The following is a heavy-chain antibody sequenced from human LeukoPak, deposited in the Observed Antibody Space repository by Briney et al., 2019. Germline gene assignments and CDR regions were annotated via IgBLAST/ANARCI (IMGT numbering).Heavy chain of an antibody. CDR1: GGSISSYY. CDR2: IYHSGTT. Sequence: SETLSLTRTVSGGSISSYYWSWIRQPPGKGLEWIGYIYHSGTTNYNPSLKSRVTTSVDTSKNQFSLKLSSVTAADTAVYYCARDALGVYFDYWGQGTLVTVSS. J-gene: IGHJ4*02. CDR3: ARDALGVYFDY. D-gene: IGHD3-10*01. V-gene: IGHV4-59*01.